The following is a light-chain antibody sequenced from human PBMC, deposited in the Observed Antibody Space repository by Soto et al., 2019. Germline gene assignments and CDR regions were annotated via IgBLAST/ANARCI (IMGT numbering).Light chain of an antibody. J-gene: IGLJ3*02. V-gene: IGLV4-69*01. CDR3: QTWGTGIRV. CDR1: SGHSSYA. Sequence: QLVLTQSPSASASLGASVKLTCTLSSGHSSYAIAWHQQQPEKGPRYLMKLNSDGRHSNGDGLPDRFSGSSSGAERYLTISSLQSEDEADYYCQTWGTGIRVFGGGTKVTVL. CDR2: LNSDGRH.